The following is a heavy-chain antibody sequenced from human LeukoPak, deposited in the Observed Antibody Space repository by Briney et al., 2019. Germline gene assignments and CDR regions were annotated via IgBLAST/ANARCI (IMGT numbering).Heavy chain of an antibody. CDR2: INPNSGGT. V-gene: IGHV1-2*06. CDR3: ARGALLRRQQLVRVNWFDP. Sequence: ASVKASCKASGYTFTGYYMHWVRQAPGQGLEWMGRINPNSGGTNYAQKFQGRVTMTRDTSISTAYMELSRLRSDDTAVYYCARGALLRRQQLVRVNWFDPWGQGTLVTVSS. J-gene: IGHJ5*02. D-gene: IGHD6-13*01. CDR1: GYTFTGYY.